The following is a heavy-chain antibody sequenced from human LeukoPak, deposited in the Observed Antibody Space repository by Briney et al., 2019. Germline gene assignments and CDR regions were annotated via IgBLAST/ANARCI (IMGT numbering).Heavy chain of an antibody. CDR2: INPNSAGT. V-gene: IGHV1-2*06. D-gene: IGHD5-12*01. Sequence: ASVKVSCKASGYTFTGYYVHWVRQAPGQGLEWMGRINPNSAGTNYAQKFQGRVTMTRDTSISTAYMELSRLRSDDTAVYYCARAVSGYDFFDYWGQGTLVTVSS. J-gene: IGHJ4*02. CDR3: ARAVSGYDFFDY. CDR1: GYTFTGYY.